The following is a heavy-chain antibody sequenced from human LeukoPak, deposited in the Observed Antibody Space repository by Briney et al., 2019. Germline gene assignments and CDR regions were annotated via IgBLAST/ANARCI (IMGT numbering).Heavy chain of an antibody. D-gene: IGHD6-19*01. CDR1: GGSISSGGYY. J-gene: IGHJ4*02. CDR2: VYYSGST. V-gene: IGHV4-31*03. Sequence: SQTLSLTCTVSGGSISSGGYYWSWIRQHPGKGLEWIGYVYYSGSTYYNPSLKSRVTISVDTSKNQFSLKLSSVTAADTAVYYCARTYSSGWFFDYWGQGTLVTVSS. CDR3: ARTYSSGWFFDY.